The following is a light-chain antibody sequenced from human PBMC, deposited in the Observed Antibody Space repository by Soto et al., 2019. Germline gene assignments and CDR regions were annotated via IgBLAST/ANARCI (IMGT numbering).Light chain of an antibody. Sequence: QSVLTQPASVSGSHGQSITISCTGTSSDVGGYNYVSWYQQHPGKAPKLLIYDVSNRPSGVSNRFSASKSGNTASLTISGLQAEDEADYYCSSYTTSSTVVFGGGTKLTVL. CDR1: SSDVGGYNY. J-gene: IGLJ2*01. CDR3: SSYTTSSTVV. CDR2: DVS. V-gene: IGLV2-14*03.